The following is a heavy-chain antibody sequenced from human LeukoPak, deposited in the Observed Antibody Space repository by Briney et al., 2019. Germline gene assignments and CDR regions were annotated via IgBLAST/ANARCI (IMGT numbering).Heavy chain of an antibody. V-gene: IGHV3-66*01. D-gene: IGHD6-13*01. Sequence: GGSLRLSCAASGFTISNNYMSWVCQAPGKGLEWVSVIYSGGNTYYADSVKVRFTISRDNSKNTLFLQMNSLRAEYTAVYYCAKGYRYISGWYYFDYWGQGTLVTVSS. CDR3: AKGYRYISGWYYFDY. J-gene: IGHJ4*02. CDR2: IYSGGNT. CDR1: GFTISNNY.